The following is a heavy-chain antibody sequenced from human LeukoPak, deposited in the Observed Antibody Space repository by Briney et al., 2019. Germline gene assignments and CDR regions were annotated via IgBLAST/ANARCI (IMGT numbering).Heavy chain of an antibody. Sequence: GRSLRLSCAASGFTFSSYGMHWVRQAPGKGLEWVAVISYDGSNKYYADSVKGRFTISRDNSKNTLYLQMNSLRAEDTAVYYSAKDLHQYYYDSSGYEYFDYWGQGTLVTVSS. J-gene: IGHJ4*02. V-gene: IGHV3-30*18. D-gene: IGHD3-22*01. CDR2: ISYDGSNK. CDR3: AKDLHQYYYDSSGYEYFDY. CDR1: GFTFSSYG.